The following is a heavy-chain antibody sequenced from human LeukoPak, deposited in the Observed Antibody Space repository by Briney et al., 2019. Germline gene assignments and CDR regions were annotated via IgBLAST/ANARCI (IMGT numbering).Heavy chain of an antibody. CDR2: IIPILGIA. J-gene: IGHJ4*02. CDR1: GGTFSSYA. Sequence: SVKVSCKASGGTFSSYAISWVRQAPGQGLEWMGRIIPILGIANYAQKFQGRVTITADKSTSTAYMELSSLRSEDTAVYYCARVEYYDSSGYYQPDYWGQGTLVTVSP. D-gene: IGHD3-22*01. V-gene: IGHV1-69*04. CDR3: ARVEYYDSSGYYQPDY.